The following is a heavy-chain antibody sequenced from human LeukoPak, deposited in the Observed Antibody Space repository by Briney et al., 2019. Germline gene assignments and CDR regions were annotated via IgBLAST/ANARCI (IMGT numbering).Heavy chain of an antibody. V-gene: IGHV4-39*01. J-gene: IGHJ4*02. CDR3: ARHMKSITIFGVAPKYFDY. CDR2: IYYSGST. D-gene: IGHD3-3*01. CDR1: GGSISSSSYC. Sequence: PSETLSLTCTVSGGSISSSSYCWGWIRQPPGKGLEWIVSIYYSGSTYYNPSLKSRVTISVDTSKNQFSLKLSSVTAADTAVYYCARHMKSITIFGVAPKYFDYWGQGTLVTVSS.